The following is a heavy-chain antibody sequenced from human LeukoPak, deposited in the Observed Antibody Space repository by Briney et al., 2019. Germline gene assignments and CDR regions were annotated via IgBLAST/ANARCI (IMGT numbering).Heavy chain of an antibody. Sequence: PSETLSLTCAVYGGSFSGYYWSWIRQPPGEGLEWIGEINHSGSTNYNPSLKSRVTISVDTSKNQFSLKLSSVTAADTAVYYCARGRYYDYVWGSYRYRQLFDYWGQGTLVTVSS. D-gene: IGHD3-16*02. CDR1: GGSFSGYY. J-gene: IGHJ4*02. CDR3: ARGRYYDYVWGSYRYRQLFDY. V-gene: IGHV4-34*01. CDR2: INHSGST.